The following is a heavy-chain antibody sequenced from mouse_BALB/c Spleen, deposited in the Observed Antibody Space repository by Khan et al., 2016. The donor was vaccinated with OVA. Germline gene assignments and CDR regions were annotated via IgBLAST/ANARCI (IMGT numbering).Heavy chain of an antibody. D-gene: IGHD2-10*01. V-gene: IGHV9-3-1*01. CDR1: GHTFTKYG. CDR2: INTYTGEP. CDR3: ARPPYFSYGMDY. Sequence: QIQLVQSGPELKKPGETVKISCKASGHTFTKYGMNWVKQAPGKGLKWMGWINTYTGEPTYADDFNGRFTFSLDTSASTAYLQINNLKNEDTATYFCARPPYFSYGMDYWGQGTSVTVSS. J-gene: IGHJ4*01.